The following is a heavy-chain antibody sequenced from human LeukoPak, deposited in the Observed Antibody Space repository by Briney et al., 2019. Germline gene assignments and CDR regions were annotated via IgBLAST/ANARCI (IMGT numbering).Heavy chain of an antibody. D-gene: IGHD2-15*01. CDR2: VSRTGSTK. V-gene: IGHV3-23*01. CDR3: AKRKNSPGYSSLDQ. Sequence: PGGSLRLSCVASGFTFSSFALDWVRQAPGRGLEWISVVSRTGSTKYYADSVKGRFTASRDNSKNTVYLQMNSLRVDDSAVYYCAKRKNSPGYSSLDQWGQGTLVTVSS. CDR1: GFTFSSFA. J-gene: IGHJ4*02.